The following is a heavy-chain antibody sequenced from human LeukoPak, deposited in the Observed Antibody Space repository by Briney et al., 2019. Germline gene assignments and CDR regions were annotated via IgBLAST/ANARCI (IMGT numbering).Heavy chain of an antibody. CDR2: IRNDGSYE. Sequence: GGSLRLSCAASGFTFSDYGMHWVRQAPGKGLEWVAFIRNDGSYEYYPDSVKGRFTISRDNSKNTLNLQMNSLRAEDTAVYYCAHRKATSWAHDYWGQGTLVTVSS. V-gene: IGHV3-30*02. J-gene: IGHJ4*02. CDR1: GFTFSDYG. D-gene: IGHD2-2*01. CDR3: AHRKATSWAHDY.